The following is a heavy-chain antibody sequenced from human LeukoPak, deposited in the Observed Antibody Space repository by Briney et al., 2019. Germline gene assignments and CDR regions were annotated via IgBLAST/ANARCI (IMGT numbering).Heavy chain of an antibody. CDR2: ISSSSSYI. CDR3: ARDSSGWYYFDY. V-gene: IGHV3-21*01. D-gene: IGHD6-19*01. CDR1: GFTFSSYS. J-gene: IGHJ4*02. Sequence: PGGSLRLSCAASGFTFSSYSMNWVRQAPGKGLEWVSSISSSSSYIYYADSVRGRFTISRDNAKNSLYLQMNSLRAEDTAVYYCARDSSGWYYFDYWGQGTLVTVSS.